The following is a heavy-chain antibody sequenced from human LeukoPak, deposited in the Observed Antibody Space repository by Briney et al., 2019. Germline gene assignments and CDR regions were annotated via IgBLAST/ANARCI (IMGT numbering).Heavy chain of an antibody. J-gene: IGHJ6*02. Sequence: GGSLRLSCAASGFTFSSYGMPWVRQAPGKGLEWVAVISYDGSNKYYADSVKGRFTISRDHPKNTLYLQMNSLRAEDTAVYYCAKDHSFTPDYYYYGMDVWGQGTTVTVSS. CDR3: AKDHSFTPDYYYYGMDV. CDR1: GFTFSSYG. D-gene: IGHD3-16*01. CDR2: ISYDGSNK. V-gene: IGHV3-30*18.